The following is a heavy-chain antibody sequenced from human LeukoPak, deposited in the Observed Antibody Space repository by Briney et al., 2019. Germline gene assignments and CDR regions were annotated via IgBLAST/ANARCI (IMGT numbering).Heavy chain of an antibody. CDR1: GGSISSRTYY. CDR3: ARSYMVRGVRSWFDP. D-gene: IGHD3-10*01. J-gene: IGHJ5*02. CDR2: IYYSGTT. Sequence: PSETLSLTCTVSGGSISSRTYYWGWIRQTPGKKLEWIGNIYYSGTTYYNPSLQSRVTISIDTSKNQFSLKLISLTAADTAIYYCARSYMVRGVRSWFDPWGQGTLVTVSS. V-gene: IGHV4-39*07.